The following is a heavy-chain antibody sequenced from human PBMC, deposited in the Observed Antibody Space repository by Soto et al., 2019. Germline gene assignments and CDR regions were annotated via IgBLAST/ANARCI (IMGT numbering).Heavy chain of an antibody. D-gene: IGHD6-19*01. V-gene: IGHV4-4*02. Sequence: QVQLQESGPGLVRPSGTLSLTCAVSGDSINSNYCWTWVRQPPGKGLEWIAEIYYSGGTSYNPSHKXXVXIXXDKSKNQFSLNLTSVTAADTAMYYCARDTGWGLGYWGQGTLVTVSS. CDR3: ARDTGWGLGY. J-gene: IGHJ4*02. CDR1: GDSINSNYC. CDR2: IYYSGGT.